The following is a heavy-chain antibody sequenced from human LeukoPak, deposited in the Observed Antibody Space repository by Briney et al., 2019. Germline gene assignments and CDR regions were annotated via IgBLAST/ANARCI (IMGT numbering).Heavy chain of an antibody. V-gene: IGHV3-74*01. CDR1: GFTFSRYW. CDR2: LNSDGSTT. Sequence: GGSLRLSCTASGFTFSRYWMFWVRQVPGKELAWVSRLNSDGSTTKCADSVKGRFTISRDNAKNTLYMQMNSLRVEDTAVYFCARGQSSSWSNDAFDIWGQGAMVTVSS. J-gene: IGHJ3*02. CDR3: ARGQSSSWSNDAFDI. D-gene: IGHD6-13*01.